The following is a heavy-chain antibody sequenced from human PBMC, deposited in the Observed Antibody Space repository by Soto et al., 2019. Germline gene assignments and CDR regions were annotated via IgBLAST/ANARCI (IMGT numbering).Heavy chain of an antibody. J-gene: IGHJ6*02. CDR3: ARGGIPPSGYGIAYAMDV. Sequence: SETLSLTCTVSGVSISGSRYYWGWIRQPPGRGLEWIGNIYYSGSTYYTPALKSRVTLSVDTSKNQFSLNLNFVTAADTAVYYCARGGIPPSGYGIAYAMDVWGQGTTVTVSS. CDR1: GVSISGSRYY. CDR2: IYYSGST. V-gene: IGHV4-39*01. D-gene: IGHD1-26*01.